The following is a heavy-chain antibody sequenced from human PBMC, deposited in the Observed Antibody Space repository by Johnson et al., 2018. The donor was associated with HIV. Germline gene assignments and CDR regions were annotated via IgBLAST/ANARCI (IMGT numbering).Heavy chain of an antibody. V-gene: IGHV3-66*01. CDR2: FYSDGST. J-gene: IGHJ3*02. CDR1: GFPFDDYA. Sequence: VQLVESGGGLVQPGRSLRLSCAASGFPFDDYAMHWVRQAPGKGLEWVSVFYSDGSTYYADSVTGRFSISRDNSKNTVDLQMNRLTADDTAGYYCTGGGGAYCGDDCLRTFDIWGQGTMVTASS. D-gene: IGHD2-21*02. CDR3: TGGGGAYCGDDCLRTFDI.